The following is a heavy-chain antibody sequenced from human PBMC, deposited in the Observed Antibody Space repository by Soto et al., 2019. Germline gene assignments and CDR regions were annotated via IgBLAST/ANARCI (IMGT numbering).Heavy chain of an antibody. D-gene: IGHD6-19*01. CDR2: IYWNDEK. CDR3: AHRLRWLANFDY. Sequence: QITLKESGPTLVQPTQTLTLTCTFSGFSLTTSGVGVGWIRQPPGKALEWLALIYWNDEKRYSPSLKSRLTITKDTSSNQVVLTMTNMDPVDTATYYCAHRLRWLANFDYWGQGTLVTVSS. V-gene: IGHV2-5*01. J-gene: IGHJ4*02. CDR1: GFSLTTSGVG.